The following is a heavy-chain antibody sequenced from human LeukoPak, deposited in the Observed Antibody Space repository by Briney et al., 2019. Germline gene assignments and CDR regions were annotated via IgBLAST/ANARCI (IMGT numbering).Heavy chain of an antibody. D-gene: IGHD3-3*02. Sequence: ASVKVSCKTSGYTFTTYGITWVRQAPGQGLEWMGWINPNSGGTNYAQKFQGRVTMTRDTSISTAYMELSRLRSDDTAVYYCASEGPLAGFDYWGQGTLVTVSS. V-gene: IGHV1-2*02. J-gene: IGHJ4*02. CDR2: INPNSGGT. CDR1: GYTFTTYG. CDR3: ASEGPLAGFDY.